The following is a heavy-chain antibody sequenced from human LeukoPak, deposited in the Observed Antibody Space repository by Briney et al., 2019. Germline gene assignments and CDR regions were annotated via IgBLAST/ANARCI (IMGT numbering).Heavy chain of an antibody. CDR1: GFTFSSYS. CDR2: ISSSSSYI. V-gene: IGHV3-21*01. D-gene: IGHD3-10*01. J-gene: IGHJ6*02. CDR3: AIKHGSGSHYGMDV. Sequence: GGSLRLSCAASGFTFSSYSMNWVRQAPGKGLEWVSSISSSSSYIYYADSVKGRFTISRDNAKNSLYLQMNSLRAEDTAVYYCAIKHGSGSHYGMDVWGQGTTVTVFS.